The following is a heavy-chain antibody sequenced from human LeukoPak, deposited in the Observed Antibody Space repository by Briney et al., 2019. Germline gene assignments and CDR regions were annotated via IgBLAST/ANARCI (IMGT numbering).Heavy chain of an antibody. J-gene: IGHJ6*02. D-gene: IGHD1-14*01. CDR2: TKQDGSEK. Sequence: GGSLRLSCAASGFTFSSYWMSWVRQAPGKGLEWVANTKQDGSEKYYVDSVKGRFTISRDNAKNSLYLQMNSLRAEDTAVYYCARVYSRIYYYYYGMDVWGQGTTVAVSS. CDR3: ARVYSRIYYYYYGMDV. V-gene: IGHV3-7*04. CDR1: GFTFSSYW.